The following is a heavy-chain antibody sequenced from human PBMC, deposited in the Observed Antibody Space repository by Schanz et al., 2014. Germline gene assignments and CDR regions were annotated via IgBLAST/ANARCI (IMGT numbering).Heavy chain of an antibody. Sequence: QVQLQQWGAGLLKPSETLSLTCAVYGASFSGYYWSWIRQPPGKGLEWIGEINHSGSTNYNPSLKSRVTISVDPSKNHSSRKLNSVTAADTAVYYCARGPPMRPDVYAFDIWGHGTMVTVSS. D-gene: IGHD3-16*01. CDR1: GASFSGYY. J-gene: IGHJ3*02. CDR3: ARGPPMRPDVYAFDI. V-gene: IGHV4-34*01. CDR2: INHSGST.